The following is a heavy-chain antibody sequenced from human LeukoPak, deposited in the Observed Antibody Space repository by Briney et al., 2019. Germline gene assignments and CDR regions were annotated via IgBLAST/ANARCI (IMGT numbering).Heavy chain of an antibody. CDR1: GYTLTELS. V-gene: IGHV1-24*01. D-gene: IGHD3-10*01. Sequence: ASVKVSCKVSGYTLTELSMHWVRQAPGKGLEWMGGFDPEGGETIYAQKFQGRITMTRDTSISTAYMELSSLRSEDTAVYYCARTEYYYGSGSYYDYYYYYMDVWGKGTTVTISS. J-gene: IGHJ6*03. CDR3: ARTEYYYGSGSYYDYYYYYMDV. CDR2: FDPEGGET.